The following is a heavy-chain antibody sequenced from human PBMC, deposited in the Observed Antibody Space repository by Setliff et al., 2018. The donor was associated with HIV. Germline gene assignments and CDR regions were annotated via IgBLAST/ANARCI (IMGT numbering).Heavy chain of an antibody. CDR2: SIPLFGVA. J-gene: IGHJ3*01. D-gene: IGHD3-3*01. CDR1: GDIINRYA. CDR3: ARVPEIQLSGLVTSWGAFDV. Sequence: SVKVSCKASGDIINRYAISWVRQAPGQGLEWMGGSIPLFGVANYAQMFQGRVTFTADESTRTAYMELSSLRSEDTAVYYCARVPEIQLSGLVTSWGAFDVWGQGTQVTVSS. V-gene: IGHV1-69*13.